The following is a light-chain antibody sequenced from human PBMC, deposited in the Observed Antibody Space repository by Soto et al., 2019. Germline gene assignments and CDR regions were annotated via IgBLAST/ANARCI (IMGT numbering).Light chain of an antibody. CDR1: QSLLHSNGYNY. Sequence: MTQSPLSLPVTPGETASISCRSSQSLLHSNGYNYLDWYQQEPGNAPKLLIYAASSLQSGVPSRFSGSGSGTDFTLTISSLQPEDFATYYCQQSYSTPRTFGQGTKV. CDR2: AAS. V-gene: IGKV1-39*01. J-gene: IGKJ1*01. CDR3: QQSYSTPRT.